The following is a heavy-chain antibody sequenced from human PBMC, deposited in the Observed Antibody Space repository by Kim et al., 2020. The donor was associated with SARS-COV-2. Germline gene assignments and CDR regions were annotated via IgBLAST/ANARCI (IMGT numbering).Heavy chain of an antibody. Sequence: GGSLRLSCAASGGSESGDVMNWVRQAPGKGLEWVALISYEGSTQRYTDSVKGRFTVSRDNSKNILFLQMNSLRPEDTAVYYCARNLVGDTDLGPWGQGTLVTVSS. CDR2: ISYEGSTQ. J-gene: IGHJ5*02. V-gene: IGHV3-30*03. CDR1: GGSESGDV. CDR3: ARNLVGDTDLGP. D-gene: IGHD1-26*01.